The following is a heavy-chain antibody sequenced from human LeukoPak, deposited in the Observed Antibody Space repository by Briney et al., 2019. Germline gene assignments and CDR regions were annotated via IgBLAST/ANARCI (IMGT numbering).Heavy chain of an antibody. D-gene: IGHD3-10*01. Sequence: GEALEISFQTSGFHFTNYWIGWVRPMPGKGLEWMGIMYPGDSDTRYSPSFQGQVTISADKSISTTYLQWSSLKASDTAMFYCAASTYGSGSYVGFDCWGQGTLVTVSS. J-gene: IGHJ4*02. CDR3: AASTYGSGSYVGFDC. CDR2: MYPGDSDT. CDR1: GFHFTNYW. V-gene: IGHV5-51*01.